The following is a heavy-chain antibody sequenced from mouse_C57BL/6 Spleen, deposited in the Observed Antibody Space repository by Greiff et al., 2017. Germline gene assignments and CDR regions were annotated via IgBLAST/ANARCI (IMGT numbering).Heavy chain of an antibody. Sequence: VQLQQSGPELVKPGASVKISCKASGYSFTGYYMNWVKQSPEKSLEWIGEINPSTGGTTYNQKFKAKATLTVDKSSSTAYMQLKSLTSEDSAVYYCATTGYYYFDYWGQGTPLTVSS. CDR2: INPSTGGT. J-gene: IGHJ2*01. CDR1: GYSFTGYY. D-gene: IGHD1-1*01. V-gene: IGHV1-42*01. CDR3: ATTGYYYFDY.